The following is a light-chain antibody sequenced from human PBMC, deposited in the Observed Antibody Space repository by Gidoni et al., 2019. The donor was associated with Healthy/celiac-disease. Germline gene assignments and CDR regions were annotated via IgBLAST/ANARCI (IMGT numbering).Light chain of an antibody. V-gene: IGKV3-11*01. CDR1: QSVSSY. CDR3: QQRSNWPPTT. CDR2: YAS. Sequence: EIVLTQSPANLSLSPAERANLSCRASQSVSSYLPWYQQQPGQAPRLLIYYASTRATGIPARFISSGCATDFTLTISSRVPEDFAVYYCQQRSNWPPTTFGGGTKVEIK. J-gene: IGKJ4*01.